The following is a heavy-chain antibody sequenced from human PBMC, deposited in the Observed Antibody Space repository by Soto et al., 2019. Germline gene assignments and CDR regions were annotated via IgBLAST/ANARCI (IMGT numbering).Heavy chain of an antibody. CDR1: GGSISSSTYY. CDR3: ARGIATGQLDP. V-gene: IGHV4-39*02. CDR2: MCYTGNN. J-gene: IGHJ5*02. Sequence: SETLSLTCTVSGGSISSSTYYWDWIRQPPGKGLEWIGAMCYTGNNNYKPSLESRVTMSVDTSASTAYMDLSSLRSEDTAVYYCARGIATGQLDPWGQGTLVTVSS. D-gene: IGHD2-15*01.